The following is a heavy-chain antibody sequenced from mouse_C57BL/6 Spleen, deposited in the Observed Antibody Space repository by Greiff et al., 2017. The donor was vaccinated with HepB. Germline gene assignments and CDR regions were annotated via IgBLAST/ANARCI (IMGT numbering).Heavy chain of an antibody. V-gene: IGHV1-84*01. J-gene: IGHJ4*01. CDR2: IYPGSGNT. CDR3: AREGPYYGSSHYAMDY. CDR1: GYTFTDYY. D-gene: IGHD1-1*01. Sequence: QVQLKQSGPELVKPGASVKISCKASGYTFTDYYINWVKQRPGQGLEWIGWIYPGSGNTKYNEKFKGKATLTVDTSSSTAYMQLSSLTSEDSAVYFCAREGPYYGSSHYAMDYWGQGTSVTVSS.